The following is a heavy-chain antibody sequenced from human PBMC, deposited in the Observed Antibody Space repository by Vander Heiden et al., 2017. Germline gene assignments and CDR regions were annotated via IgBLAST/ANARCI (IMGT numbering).Heavy chain of an antibody. CDR2: IIPIFGTA. CDR3: ARVSCGGDCYLGYWYFDL. D-gene: IGHD2-21*02. V-gene: IGHV1-69*01. Sequence: QVQLVQSGAEVKKPGSSVKVSCKASGGTFSSYAISWARQAPGHGLEGIGGIIPIFGTANYAQKFQGRVTITADESTSTAYMELSSLRSEDTAVYYCARVSCGGDCYLGYWYFDLWGRGTLVTVSS. CDR1: GGTFSSYA. J-gene: IGHJ2*01.